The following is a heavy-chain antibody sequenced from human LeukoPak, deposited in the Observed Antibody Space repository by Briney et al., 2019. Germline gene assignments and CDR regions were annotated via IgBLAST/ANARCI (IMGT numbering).Heavy chain of an antibody. CDR1: GFTFSSYA. CDR2: ISYDGSNK. V-gene: IGHV3-30*04. D-gene: IGHD2-2*03. J-gene: IGHJ6*04. CDR3: AREIPVFLGIVVVPAAIARRGGMDV. Sequence: GGSLRLSCAASGFTFSSYAMHWVRQAPRKGLEWVAVISYDGSNKYYADSVKGRFTISRDNSKNTLYLQMNSLRAEDTAVYYCAREIPVFLGIVVVPAAIARRGGMDVWGKGTTVTVSS.